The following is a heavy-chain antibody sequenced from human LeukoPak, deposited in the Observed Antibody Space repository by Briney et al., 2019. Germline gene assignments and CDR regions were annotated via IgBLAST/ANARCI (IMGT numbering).Heavy chain of an antibody. Sequence: GGSLRLSCAASGFTISSYSMNWVRQAPGKGMEWVSYISSSSSTIYYADSVKGRFTISRDNAKNSLYLQMNSLRAEDTAVYYCARGVGATFHDAFDIWGQGTMVTVSS. D-gene: IGHD1-26*01. V-gene: IGHV3-48*01. CDR2: ISSSSSTI. CDR3: ARGVGATFHDAFDI. J-gene: IGHJ3*02. CDR1: GFTISSYS.